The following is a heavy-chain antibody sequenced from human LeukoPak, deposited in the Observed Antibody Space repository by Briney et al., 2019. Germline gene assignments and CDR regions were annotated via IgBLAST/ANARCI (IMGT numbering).Heavy chain of an antibody. CDR3: ARDGGALSYDFWSGYYKFVFDY. Sequence: SETLSLTCTVSADSISSSSFYWGWIRQPPGKGLEWIGNIYYSGSTYYNPSLKSRVTISVDTSKNQFSLKLSSVTAADTAVYYCARDGGALSYDFWSGYYKFVFDYWGQGTLVTVSS. CDR2: IYYSGST. D-gene: IGHD3-3*01. J-gene: IGHJ4*02. V-gene: IGHV4-39*07. CDR1: ADSISSSSFY.